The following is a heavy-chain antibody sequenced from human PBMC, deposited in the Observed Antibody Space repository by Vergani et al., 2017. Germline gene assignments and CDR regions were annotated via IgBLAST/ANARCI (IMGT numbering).Heavy chain of an antibody. J-gene: IGHJ4*02. V-gene: IGHV4-31*03. CDR1: GDSITSGAYY. CDR3: ARDDRDFWSGYYTGFDY. Sequence: QVQLQESGPGLVKPSQTLSLTCTVSGDSITSGAYYWSWIRQHPGKGLEWIGYIFHSGGAYYNPSLKSRVTISVDTSKNQFSLKLSSVTAADTAVYYCARDDRDFWSGYYTGFDYWGQGTLVTVSS. CDR2: IFHSGGA. D-gene: IGHD3-3*01.